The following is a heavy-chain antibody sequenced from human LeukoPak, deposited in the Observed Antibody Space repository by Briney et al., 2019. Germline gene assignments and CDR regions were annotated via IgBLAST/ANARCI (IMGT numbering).Heavy chain of an antibody. Sequence: SVKVSCKASGGTFSSYAISWVRQAPGQGLEWMGRIIPILGIANYAQKFQGRVTITADKSTSTAYMELSSLRSEDTAVYYCARASALIVVPASEEVDYWGQGTLVTVSS. CDR1: GGTFSSYA. D-gene: IGHD2-2*01. CDR2: IIPILGIA. V-gene: IGHV1-69*04. J-gene: IGHJ4*02. CDR3: ARASALIVVPASEEVDY.